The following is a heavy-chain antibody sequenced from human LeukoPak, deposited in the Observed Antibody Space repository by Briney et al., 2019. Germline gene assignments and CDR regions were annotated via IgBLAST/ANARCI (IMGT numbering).Heavy chain of an antibody. CDR2: ISAYNGNT. Sequence: ASVKVSCKASGYTFTNYGISWVRQAPGQGLEWMGWISAYNGNTNYAQKLQGRVTMTTDTSPSTAYMELRSLRSDDTAVYYCAGSLGGYYDSSGYFDIWGQGTMVTVSS. CDR1: GYTFTNYG. D-gene: IGHD3-22*01. V-gene: IGHV1-18*01. J-gene: IGHJ3*02. CDR3: AGSLGGYYDSSGYFDI.